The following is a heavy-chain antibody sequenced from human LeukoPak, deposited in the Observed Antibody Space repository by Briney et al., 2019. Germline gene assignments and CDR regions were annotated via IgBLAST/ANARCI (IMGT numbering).Heavy chain of an antibody. D-gene: IGHD3/OR15-3a*01. CDR3: ARDGLDSLGSDY. V-gene: IGHV1-2*02. Sequence: ASVKVSCKASGYTFTGYYMYWGRQAPGQGLEWMGWINPNSGGTNYAQKLQSRVTMTRDTSISKAYMELSRLRSDDTAVYCCARDGLDSLGSDYWGQGTLVTVSS. CDR1: GYTFTGYY. J-gene: IGHJ4*02. CDR2: INPNSGGT.